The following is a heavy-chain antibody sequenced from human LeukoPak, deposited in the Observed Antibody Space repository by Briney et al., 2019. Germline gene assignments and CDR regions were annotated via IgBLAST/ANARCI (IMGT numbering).Heavy chain of an antibody. CDR1: GYTFTSYD. CDR3: ARTAMASYYMDV. CDR2: MNPNSGNT. V-gene: IGHV1-8*03. Sequence: ASVKVSCKASGYTFTSYDINWVRQATGQGLEWMGWMNPNSGNTGYAQKFQGRVTITADESTSTAYMELSSLRSEDTAVYYCARTAMASYYMDVWGKGTTVTVSS. D-gene: IGHD5-18*01. J-gene: IGHJ6*03.